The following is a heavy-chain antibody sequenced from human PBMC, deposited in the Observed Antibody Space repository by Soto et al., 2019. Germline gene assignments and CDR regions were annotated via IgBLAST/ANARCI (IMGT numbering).Heavy chain of an antibody. CDR1: GFTFSDYY. CDR3: VRVMSSGSYFDP. V-gene: IGHV3-72*01. J-gene: IGHJ4*02. CDR2: SRNKDNGYTT. Sequence: GGSLRLSCAASGFTFSDYYMDWVRQAPGKGLEWVGRSRNKDNGYTTEYAASVKGRFTISRDASTSSLYLQMSSLKTEDTAVYHCVRVMSSGSYFDPWGQGTLVTVSS. D-gene: IGHD3-10*01.